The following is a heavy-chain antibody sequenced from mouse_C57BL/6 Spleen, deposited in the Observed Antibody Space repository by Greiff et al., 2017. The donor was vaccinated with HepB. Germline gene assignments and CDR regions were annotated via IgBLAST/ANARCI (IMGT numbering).Heavy chain of an antibody. V-gene: IGHV3-6*01. Sequence: EVQLQESGPGLVKPSQSLSLTCSVTGYSITSGYYWNWIRQFPGNKLEWMGYISYDGSNNYNPSLKNRISITRDTSKNQFFLKLNSVTTEDTATYYCARGGDSNYGFAWFAYWGQGTLVTVSA. CDR2: ISYDGSN. J-gene: IGHJ3*01. D-gene: IGHD2-5*01. CDR1: GYSITSGYY. CDR3: ARGGDSNYGFAWFAY.